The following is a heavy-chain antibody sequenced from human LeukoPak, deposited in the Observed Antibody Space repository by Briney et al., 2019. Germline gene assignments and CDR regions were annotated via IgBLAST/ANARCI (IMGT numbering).Heavy chain of an antibody. Sequence: ASVKVSCKASGYTFTGYYIHWVRQAPGQGFEWMGWINPNSGVTDYAQKFQGRVTMTRDTSIRTAYMDLSRLKSDDTAVYYCATGRGSYRSDAFDIWGRGTMVTVSS. CDR1: GYTFTGYY. CDR3: ATGRGSYRSDAFDI. D-gene: IGHD3-16*02. V-gene: IGHV1-2*02. CDR2: INPNSGVT. J-gene: IGHJ3*02.